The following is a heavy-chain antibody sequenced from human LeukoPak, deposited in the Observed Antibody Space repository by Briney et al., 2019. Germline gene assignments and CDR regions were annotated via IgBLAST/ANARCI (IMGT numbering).Heavy chain of an antibody. CDR3: ARGGHYYGSGSSDAFDI. V-gene: IGHV1-46*01. J-gene: IGHJ3*02. Sequence: ASVKVSCKASGYTFTSYYMHWVRQAPGQGLEWMGIINPSGGSTSYAQKFQGRVTMTRDTSTSTVYMELSSLRSEDTAVYYCARGGHYYGSGSSDAFDIWGQGTMVTVSS. CDR1: GYTFTSYY. D-gene: IGHD3-10*01. CDR2: INPSGGST.